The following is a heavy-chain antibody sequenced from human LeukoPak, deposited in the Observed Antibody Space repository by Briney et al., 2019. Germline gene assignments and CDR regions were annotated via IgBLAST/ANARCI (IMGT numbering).Heavy chain of an antibody. CDR2: ISCYNGDT. D-gene: IGHD3-22*01. V-gene: IGHV1-18*01. CDR1: GYTFTSYG. J-gene: IGHJ4*02. CDR3: ARDPSNSSGYHVHFDS. Sequence: ASVKVSCKASGYTFTSYGISWVRQAPGQGLEWMGWISCYNGDTMYAQNVQGRVTMTTDTSTRTAYMELRSLRSDDTAMYYCARDPSNSSGYHVHFDSWGQGTLVTVSS.